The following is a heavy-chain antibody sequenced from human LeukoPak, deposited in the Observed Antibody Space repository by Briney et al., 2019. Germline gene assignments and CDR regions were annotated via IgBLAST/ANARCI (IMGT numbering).Heavy chain of an antibody. CDR2: IGTAGDT. CDR1: GFTFSSYD. CDR3: ARDDSSGWYSDAFDI. Sequence: GGSLRLSRAASGFTFSSYDMHWVRQATGKGLEWVSAIGTAGDTYYPGSVKGRFTISRDNAKNSLYLQMNSLRAEDTAVYYCARDDSSGWYSDAFDIWGQGTMVTVSS. V-gene: IGHV3-13*01. D-gene: IGHD6-19*01. J-gene: IGHJ3*02.